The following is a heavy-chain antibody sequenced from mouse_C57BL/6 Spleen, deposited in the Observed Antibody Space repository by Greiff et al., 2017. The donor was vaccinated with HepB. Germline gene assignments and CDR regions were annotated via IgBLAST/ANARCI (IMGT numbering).Heavy chain of an antibody. CDR3: ARKGTQDYLDY. V-gene: IGHV1-82*01. Sequence: VQLQQSGPELVKPGASVKISCKASGYAFSSSWMNWVKQRPGKGLEWSGRIYPGDGDTKDNGKFKGKATMTADKSTSTSYMQLSSLTSEDSSVYCCARKGTQDYLDYRGKGTTLTVAS. CDR2: IYPGDGDT. D-gene: IGHD3-3*01. CDR1: GYAFSSSW. J-gene: IGHJ2*01.